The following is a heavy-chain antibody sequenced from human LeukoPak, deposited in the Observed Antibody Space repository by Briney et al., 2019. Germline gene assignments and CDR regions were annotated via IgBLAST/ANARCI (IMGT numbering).Heavy chain of an antibody. V-gene: IGHV4-38-2*02. CDR2: IYHSGST. CDR1: GYSISSGYY. J-gene: IGHJ4*02. D-gene: IGHD2-15*01. CDR3: ARFISAGVYYFDY. Sequence: SETLSLTCTVSGYSISSGYYWGWIRQPPGKGLEWIGSIYHSGSTYYHPSLKSRVTISVDTSKNQFSLKLSSVTAADTAVYYCARFISAGVYYFDYWGQGTLVTVSS.